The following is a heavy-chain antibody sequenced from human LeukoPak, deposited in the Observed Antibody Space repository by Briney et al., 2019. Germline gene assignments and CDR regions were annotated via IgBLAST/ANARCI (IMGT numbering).Heavy chain of an antibody. D-gene: IGHD2/OR15-2a*01. CDR3: AKDPGNSSWPLFDY. Sequence: GGSLRLSCAASGFTFSSYAMSWVRQAPGKGLEWVSTITGSTNRTYYADSVKGRFTISRDNSKNTVYLQMNSLRAEDTALYYCAKDPGNSSWPLFDYWGQGTLVTASS. CDR2: ITGSTNRT. J-gene: IGHJ4*02. CDR1: GFTFSSYA. V-gene: IGHV3-23*01.